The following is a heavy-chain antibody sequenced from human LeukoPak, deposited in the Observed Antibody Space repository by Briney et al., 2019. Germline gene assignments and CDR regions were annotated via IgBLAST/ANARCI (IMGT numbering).Heavy chain of an antibody. V-gene: IGHV1-46*01. CDR2: INPSGGST. Sequence: ASVKVSCKASGYTFTSYYMHWVRQAPGQGLEWMGIINPSGGSTSYAQKFQGRVTMTRDTSTSTVYMELSSLRSEDTAVYYCARGEGGYYHPLYYFDYWGQGTLVTVSS. CDR1: GYTFTSYY. D-gene: IGHD3-22*01. J-gene: IGHJ4*02. CDR3: ARGEGGYYHPLYYFDY.